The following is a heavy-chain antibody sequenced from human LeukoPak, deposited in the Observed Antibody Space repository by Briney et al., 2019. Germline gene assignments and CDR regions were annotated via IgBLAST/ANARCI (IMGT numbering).Heavy chain of an antibody. Sequence: GGSLRLSCAASGFTFSSYAMSWVRQAPGKGLEWVSAISGSGGGTYYADSVKGRFTISRDNSKNTLHLQMNSLRAEDTAVYYCAKDLLRLSITVIVVVNDYWGQGTLVTVSS. J-gene: IGHJ4*02. D-gene: IGHD3-22*01. CDR1: GFTFSSYA. CDR3: AKDLLRLSITVIVVVNDY. CDR2: ISGSGGGT. V-gene: IGHV3-23*01.